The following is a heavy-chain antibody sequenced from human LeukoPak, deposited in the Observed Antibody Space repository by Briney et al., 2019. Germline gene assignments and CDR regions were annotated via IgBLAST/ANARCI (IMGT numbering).Heavy chain of an antibody. CDR3: ARARWLLKGFDY. V-gene: IGHV1-2*02. CDR1: GYTFTGYY. J-gene: IGHJ4*02. CDR2: INPNSGGT. D-gene: IGHD5-24*01. Sequence: ASVKVSCKASGYTFTGYYMHWVRQAPGQGLEWMGWINPNSGGTNYAQKFQGRVTMTRDTSISTAYMELSRLRSDDMAVYYCARARWLLKGFDYWGQGTLVTVSS.